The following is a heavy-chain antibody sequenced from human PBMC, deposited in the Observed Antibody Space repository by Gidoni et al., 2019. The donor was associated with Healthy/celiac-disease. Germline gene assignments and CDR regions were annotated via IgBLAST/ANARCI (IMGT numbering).Heavy chain of an antibody. D-gene: IGHD6-19*01. Sequence: QVQLVQSGAEVKKPGASVTVSCKASGYTFTSYYMHWLRQAPGQGLEWMGIINPSVGSTSYEQKVQGRVTMTRDTSTSTVYMELSSLRYEDPAVYYCARDLGQWLPSRDWFDPWGQGTLVTVSS. CDR2: INPSVGST. V-gene: IGHV1-46*01. CDR1: GYTFTSYY. J-gene: IGHJ5*02. CDR3: ARDLGQWLPSRDWFDP.